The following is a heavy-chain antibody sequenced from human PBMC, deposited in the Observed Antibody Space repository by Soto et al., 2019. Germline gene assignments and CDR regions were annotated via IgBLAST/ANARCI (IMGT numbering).Heavy chain of an antibody. CDR2: SRNKANSYTT. CDR1: GFTFSDYY. CDR3: ARSQGGQYAFDI. V-gene: IGHV3-72*01. D-gene: IGHD2-15*01. Sequence: EVQLVESGGGLVQPGGSLRLSCAASGFTFSDYYMDWVRQAPGKGLEWVGRSRNKANSYTTEYAESVKDRFSISRDDSKNSLYLQMNSLKIEDTSVYYCARSQGGQYAFDIWGQGTMVTVSS. J-gene: IGHJ3*02.